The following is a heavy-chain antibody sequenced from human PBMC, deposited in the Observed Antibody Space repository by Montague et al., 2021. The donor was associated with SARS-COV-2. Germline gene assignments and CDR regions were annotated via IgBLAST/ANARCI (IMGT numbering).Heavy chain of an antibody. CDR2: ISYSGSA. CDR1: GGSISDYK. Sequence: SETLSLTCAVYGGSISDYKWTWIRQSPGKGLEWLGQISYSGSANYNPSLKSRVTISVDTAKNQFSLKLTSVTVADTAVYYCTRGAPGYWGQGTLVTVSS. J-gene: IGHJ4*02. V-gene: IGHV4-34*01. CDR3: TRGAPGY.